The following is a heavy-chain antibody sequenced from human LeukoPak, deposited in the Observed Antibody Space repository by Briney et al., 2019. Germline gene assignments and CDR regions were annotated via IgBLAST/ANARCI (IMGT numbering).Heavy chain of an antibody. V-gene: IGHV3-53*01. J-gene: IGHJ3*02. CDR2: IYSGGST. CDR1: GFTVSSNY. CDR3: ARGAGVGYCSGGSCPLGDAFDI. Sequence: PGGSLRLSCAASGFTVSSNYMSWVRQAPGKGLEWVSVIYSGGSTYYADSVKGRFTIPRDNSKNTLYLQMNSLRAEDTAVYYCARGAGVGYCSGGSCPLGDAFDIWGQGTMVTVSS. D-gene: IGHD2-15*01.